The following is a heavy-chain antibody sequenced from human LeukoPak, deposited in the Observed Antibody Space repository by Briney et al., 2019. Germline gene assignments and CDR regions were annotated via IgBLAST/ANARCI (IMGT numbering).Heavy chain of an antibody. D-gene: IGHD2-2*01. J-gene: IGHJ3*02. CDR1: GGSISSSSYY. CDR2: IYHSGST. CDR3: ARDRGEYCSSTSCPGDAFDI. V-gene: IGHV4-39*07. Sequence: PSETLSLTCTVSGGSISSSSYYWGWIRQPPGKGLEWIGSIYHSGSTYYNPSLKSRVTISVDRSKNQFSLKLSSVTAADTAVYYCARDRGEYCSSTSCPGDAFDIWGQGTMVTVSS.